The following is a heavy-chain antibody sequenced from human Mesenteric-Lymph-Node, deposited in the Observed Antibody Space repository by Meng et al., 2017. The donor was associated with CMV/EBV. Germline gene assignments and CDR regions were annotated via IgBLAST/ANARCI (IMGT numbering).Heavy chain of an antibody. CDR2: VYYSGST. J-gene: IGHJ6*02. Sequence: SETLSLTCTVSGGSISSYYWSWIRQPPGKGLEWIGYVYYSGSTNYNPSLKSRVTISVDTSKNQFSLKLSSVIAADTAVSYCARDGGLTQYYYYGMDVWGQGTTVTVSS. CDR1: GGSISSYY. D-gene: IGHD2-15*01. CDR3: ARDGGLTQYYYYGMDV. V-gene: IGHV4-59*01.